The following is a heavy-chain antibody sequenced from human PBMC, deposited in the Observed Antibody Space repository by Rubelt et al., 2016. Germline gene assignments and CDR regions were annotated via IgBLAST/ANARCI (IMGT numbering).Heavy chain of an antibody. D-gene: IGHD5-12*01. Sequence: EVQLVQSGAEVKQPGESLRISCKGSGYRFTNYWIGWVRQMPGKGLEWMGIIHPGDPATRYSPSFQGQGTISADKSINTAYLQWSSLKASDTAIYYCSRLMGYSTIDYWGQGTLVTVSS. J-gene: IGHJ4*02. V-gene: IGHV5-51*01. CDR2: IHPGDPAT. CDR3: SRLMGYSTIDY. CDR1: GYRFTNYW.